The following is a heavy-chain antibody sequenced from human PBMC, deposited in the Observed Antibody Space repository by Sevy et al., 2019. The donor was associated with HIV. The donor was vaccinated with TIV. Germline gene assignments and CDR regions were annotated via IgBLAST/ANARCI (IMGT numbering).Heavy chain of an antibody. D-gene: IGHD3-22*01. J-gene: IGHJ4*02. CDR3: ARVFYYDSSGPGY. CDR2: INPSGGST. CDR1: GCTFNNYY. V-gene: IGHV1-46*02. Sequence: ASVKVSCKASGCTFNNYYMHWVRQAPGQGLEWMGIINPSGGSTNYAQKFQGRVTMTRDTSTSTVYMELSSLRSEDTALYYCARVFYYDSSGPGYWGQGTLVTVSS.